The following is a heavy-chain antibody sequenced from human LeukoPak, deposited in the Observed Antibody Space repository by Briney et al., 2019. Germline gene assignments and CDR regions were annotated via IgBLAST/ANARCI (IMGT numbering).Heavy chain of an antibody. D-gene: IGHD4-17*01. CDR3: ATHEGYGDHQWFDP. V-gene: IGHV3-23*01. Sequence: GGSLRLSCAASGFTFSSYAMSWVRQAPGKGLEWVSAISGSGGSTYYADSVKGRFTISRDNSTNSLYLQMNRLIGEGRAVYYGATHEGYGDHQWFDPWGQRTLLTVCS. J-gene: IGHJ5*02. CDR2: ISGSGGST. CDR1: GFTFSSYA.